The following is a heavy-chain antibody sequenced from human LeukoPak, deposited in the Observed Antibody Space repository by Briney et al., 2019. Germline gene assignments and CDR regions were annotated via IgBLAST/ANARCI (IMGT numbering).Heavy chain of an antibody. Sequence: SQTLSLTCTVSGGSISSGDYYWSWIRQPPGKGLEWIGYIYYSGSTYYNPSLKSRVTISVDTSKNQFSLRLSSVTAADTAVYYCARGRFVLRFLEWLGNYFDYWGQGTLVTVSS. V-gene: IGHV4-30-4*01. CDR3: ARGRFVLRFLEWLGNYFDY. J-gene: IGHJ4*02. CDR2: IYYSGST. D-gene: IGHD3-3*01. CDR1: GGSISSGDYY.